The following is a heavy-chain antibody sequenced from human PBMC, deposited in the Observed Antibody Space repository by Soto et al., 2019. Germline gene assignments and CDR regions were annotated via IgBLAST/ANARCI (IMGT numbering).Heavy chain of an antibody. J-gene: IGHJ5*02. Sequence: LSLTCTVSGGSISSYYWSWIRQPPGKGLEWIGYIYYSGSTNYNPSLKSRVTISVDTSKNQFSLKLSSVTAADTAVYYCARAGGDIVVVPAARVRFDPWGQGTLVTVSS. CDR2: IYYSGST. V-gene: IGHV4-59*01. CDR3: ARAGGDIVVVPAARVRFDP. CDR1: GGSISSYY. D-gene: IGHD2-2*01.